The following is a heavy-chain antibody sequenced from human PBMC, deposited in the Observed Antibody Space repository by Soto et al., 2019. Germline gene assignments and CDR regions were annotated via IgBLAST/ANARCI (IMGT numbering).Heavy chain of an antibody. V-gene: IGHV4-34*01. CDR1: GGSFSGYY. D-gene: IGHD3-10*01. J-gene: IGHJ6*02. CDR3: ARVSTYYYGSGSYYNPYYYSGMDV. CDR2: INHSGST. Sequence: PSETLSLTCAVYGGSFSGYYWSWIRQPPGKGLEWIGEINHSGSTNYNPSLKSRVTISVDTSKNQFSLKLSSVTAADTAVYYCARVSTYYYGSGSYYNPYYYSGMDVWGPGTTVTVYS.